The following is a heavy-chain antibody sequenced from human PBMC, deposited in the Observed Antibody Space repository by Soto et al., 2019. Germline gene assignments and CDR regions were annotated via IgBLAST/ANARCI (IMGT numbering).Heavy chain of an antibody. CDR2: ISGSGRST. CDR1: GFTFSNYA. D-gene: IGHD2-15*01. Sequence: LRLSCAVSGFTFSNYAMNWVRQAPGKGLEWVASISGSGRSTNYADSVKGRFTISRDNSKNTLAVQMSSLRAEDTAVYYCARDGGNICSGGSCYFQAPDYWGQGTLVTVSS. CDR3: ARDGGNICSGGSCYFQAPDY. J-gene: IGHJ4*02. V-gene: IGHV3-23*01.